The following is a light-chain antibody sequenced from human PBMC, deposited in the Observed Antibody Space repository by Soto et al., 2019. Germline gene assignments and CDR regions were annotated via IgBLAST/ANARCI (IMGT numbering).Light chain of an antibody. CDR1: QSISSY. J-gene: IGKJ4*01. CDR3: HQSYSTPLT. CDR2: AAS. V-gene: IGKV1-39*01. Sequence: DIQMTPSPSSLSASVGARVTITCRASQSISSYLNWYQQKPGKAPKLLIYAASSLQSGVTSRFSGSGSGTDFTHTISSLQPEDVATYYCHQSYSTPLTFGGGTKVDIK.